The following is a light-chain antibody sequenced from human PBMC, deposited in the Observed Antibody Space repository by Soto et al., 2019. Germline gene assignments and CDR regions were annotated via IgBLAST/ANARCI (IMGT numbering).Light chain of an antibody. CDR3: QQYSSYPT. V-gene: IGKV3-15*01. CDR1: QSVRSN. Sequence: DIVMTQSPSTLSVSPGERAPLSCRASQSVRSNLAWYQQIPGQAPRLLIYDASTRATGVPARFSGSGSGTEFTLTISSLQSDDFATYYCQQYSSYPTFGQGTKVDI. CDR2: DAS. J-gene: IGKJ1*01.